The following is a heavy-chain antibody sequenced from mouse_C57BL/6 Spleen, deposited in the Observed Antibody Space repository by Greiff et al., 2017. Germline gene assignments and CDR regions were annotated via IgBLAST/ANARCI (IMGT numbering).Heavy chain of an antibody. CDR1: GYTFTDYY. Sequence: EVQLQQSGPELVKPGASVKISCKASGYTFTDYYMNWVKQSHGKSLEWIGDINPNNGGTSYNQKFKGKATLTVDKSSSTAYMELRRLTSEDSAVYYCASRLWLRRGTYYAMDYWGQGTSVTVSS. CDR3: ASRLWLRRGTYYAMDY. V-gene: IGHV1-26*01. CDR2: INPNNGGT. D-gene: IGHD2-2*01. J-gene: IGHJ4*01.